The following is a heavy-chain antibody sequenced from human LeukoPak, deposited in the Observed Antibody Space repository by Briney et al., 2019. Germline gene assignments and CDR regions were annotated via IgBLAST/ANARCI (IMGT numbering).Heavy chain of an antibody. CDR2: INPNSGGT. J-gene: IGHJ3*02. Sequence: ASVKVSCKASGYTFTGYYMHWVRQAPGQGLEWMGWINPNSGGTNYAQKFQGRVTMTRDTSISTAYMELSRLRSDDTVVYYCARGVSEGCSGDSCYGDAFDIWGQGTMVTVSS. CDR1: GYTFTGYY. CDR3: ARGVSEGCSGDSCYGDAFDI. V-gene: IGHV1-2*02. D-gene: IGHD2-15*01.